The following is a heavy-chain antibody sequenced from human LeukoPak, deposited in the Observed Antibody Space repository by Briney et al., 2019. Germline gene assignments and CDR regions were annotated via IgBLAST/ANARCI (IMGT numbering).Heavy chain of an antibody. CDR2: ISGSGGST. D-gene: IGHD1-26*01. Sequence: GGSLRLSCAASGFTFSNYAMNWVRQAPGKGLEWVSAISGSGGSTYYADSVKGRFTISRDNSKNTLYLQMNSLRAEDTAVYYCAKPRIVGATTSVFDYWGQGTLVTVSS. J-gene: IGHJ4*02. V-gene: IGHV3-23*01. CDR1: GFTFSNYA. CDR3: AKPRIVGATTSVFDY.